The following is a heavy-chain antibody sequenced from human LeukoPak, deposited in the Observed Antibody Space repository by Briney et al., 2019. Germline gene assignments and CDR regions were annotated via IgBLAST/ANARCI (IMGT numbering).Heavy chain of an antibody. D-gene: IGHD2-2*01. Sequence: PSETLSLTCAVYGGSFSGYYWSWIRQPPGKGLEWIGEINHSGSTNYNPSLKSRVTISVDTSKNQFSLKLSSVTAAGTAVYYCARGPPLVVVPAAMRESDYWGQGTLVTVSS. J-gene: IGHJ4*02. CDR2: INHSGST. CDR1: GGSFSGYY. CDR3: ARGPPLVVVPAAMRESDY. V-gene: IGHV4-34*01.